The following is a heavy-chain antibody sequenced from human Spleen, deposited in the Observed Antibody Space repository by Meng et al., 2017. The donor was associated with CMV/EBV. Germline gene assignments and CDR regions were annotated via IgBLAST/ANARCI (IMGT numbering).Heavy chain of an antibody. J-gene: IGHJ4*02. CDR3: ARGTKRYCSGTSCYTLDY. Sequence: GSLKISCEASGFMFSRAAMHWVRQAPGKGLEWLAVISYDGRNKYYADSVKGRFSISRDNSKNTMYVQMNGLRDEDTAVYYCARGTKRYCSGTSCYTLDYWGQGTLVTVSS. V-gene: IGHV3-30*04. D-gene: IGHD2-2*02. CDR1: GFMFSRAA. CDR2: ISYDGRNK.